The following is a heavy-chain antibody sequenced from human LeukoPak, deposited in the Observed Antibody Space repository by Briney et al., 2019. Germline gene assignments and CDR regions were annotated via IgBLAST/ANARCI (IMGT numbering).Heavy chain of an antibody. Sequence: GGSLRLSCAASGFTFSDHYMDWVRQAPGKGLEWVGRTRNKANSYTTEYAASVKGRFTISRDDSKNSLYLQMNSLKTEDTAVYYCASYRAYGDYVNYWGQGTLVTVSS. CDR1: GFTFSDHY. V-gene: IGHV3-72*01. D-gene: IGHD4-17*01. J-gene: IGHJ4*02. CDR2: TRNKANSYTT. CDR3: ASYRAYGDYVNY.